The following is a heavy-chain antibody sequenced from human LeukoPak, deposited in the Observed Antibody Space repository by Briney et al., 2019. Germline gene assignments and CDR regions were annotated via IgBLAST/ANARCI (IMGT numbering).Heavy chain of an antibody. CDR2: VNHSGST. V-gene: IGHV4-34*01. D-gene: IGHD3-10*01. CDR1: GGSFSGYY. Sequence: SETLSLTCAVYGGSFSGYYWSWIRQPPGKGLEWIGEVNHSGSTNYNPSLKSRVPISVDTSKNQFSLKLSSVTAADTVVYYCASAPMVRGEDYFDYWGQGTLVTVSS. CDR3: ASAPMVRGEDYFDY. J-gene: IGHJ4*02.